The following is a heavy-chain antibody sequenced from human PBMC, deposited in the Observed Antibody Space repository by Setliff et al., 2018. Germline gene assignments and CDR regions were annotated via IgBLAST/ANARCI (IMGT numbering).Heavy chain of an antibody. CDR1: GDTFSNNG. CDR3: ARDPFAVRAATNWYDH. J-gene: IGHJ5*02. V-gene: IGHV1-69*10. Sequence: SVKVSCKASGDTFSNNGISWVRQAPGQGLEWMGGSIPIVDIANYAQKFHGRVTITADKSTSTVYMELSSLRYEDTAVYYCARDPFAVRAATNWYDHWGQGTLVTVSS. D-gene: IGHD6-13*01. CDR2: SIPIVDIA.